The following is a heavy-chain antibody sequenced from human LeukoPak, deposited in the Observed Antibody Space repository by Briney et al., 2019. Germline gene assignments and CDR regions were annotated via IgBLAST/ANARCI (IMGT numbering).Heavy chain of an antibody. CDR3: ARAYSGYDFSAFDI. V-gene: IGHV1-2*04. J-gene: IGHJ3*02. CDR1: GYTFTGYY. Sequence: ASVKVSCKASGYTFTGYYMHWVRQAPGQGLEWMGWINPNSGGTNYAQKFQGWVTMTRDTSISTAYMELSRLRSDDTAVYYCARAYSGYDFSAFDIWGQGTMVTVSS. D-gene: IGHD5-12*01. CDR2: INPNSGGT.